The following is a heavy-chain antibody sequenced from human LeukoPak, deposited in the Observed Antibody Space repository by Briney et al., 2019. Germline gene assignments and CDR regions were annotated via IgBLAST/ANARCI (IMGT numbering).Heavy chain of an antibody. J-gene: IGHJ3*02. CDR2: IKQVGSEN. CDR3: ARVEWMVNAFDI. Sequence: GGSLRLSCAASGFTFSSYWMSWVRQAPGKGQEWGANIKQVGSENNYVDSVKGRSTISRDNAKTSLYLEMNSLRAEETAVYYCARVEWMVNAFDIWGQGTMVTVSS. CDR1: GFTFSSYW. D-gene: IGHD6-19*01. V-gene: IGHV3-7*01.